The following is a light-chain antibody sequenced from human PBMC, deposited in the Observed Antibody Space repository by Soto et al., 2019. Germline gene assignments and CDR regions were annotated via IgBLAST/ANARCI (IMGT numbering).Light chain of an antibody. CDR1: SNDMGTYKY. J-gene: IGLJ2*01. CDR3: SSYTTIKPVV. Sequence: QSGLTQPASGSGSPGQSITISCTGTSNDMGTYKYVYWFQHHPGKAPTLIIFEVSNRPSGVSDRFSGFKSASTAYLTISGVQPEDEADYHCSSYTTIKPVVFGGGT. CDR2: EVS. V-gene: IGLV2-14*01.